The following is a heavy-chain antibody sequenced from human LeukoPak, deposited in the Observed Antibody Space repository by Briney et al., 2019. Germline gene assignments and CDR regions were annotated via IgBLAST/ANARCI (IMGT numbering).Heavy chain of an antibody. D-gene: IGHD3-16*01. CDR3: ARHPPRGQLGTAFDI. V-gene: IGHV4-34*01. Sequence: PSETLSLTCAVYGGSFSGYYWSWIRQPPGKGLEWIGEINHSGSTNYNPSLKSRVTISVDTSKNHLSLRLTSVTAADTAIYYCARHPPRGQLGTAFDIWGQGTMVTVSS. CDR1: GGSFSGYY. CDR2: INHSGST. J-gene: IGHJ3*02.